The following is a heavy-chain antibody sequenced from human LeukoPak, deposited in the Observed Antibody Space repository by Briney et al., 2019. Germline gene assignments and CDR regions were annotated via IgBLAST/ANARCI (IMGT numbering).Heavy chain of an antibody. V-gene: IGHV1-18*04. CDR1: GYTFTGYY. Sequence: GASVKVSCKASGYTFTGYYMHWVRQAPGQGLEWMGWISAYNGNTNYAQKLQGRVTMTTDTSTSTAYMELRSLRSDDTAVYYCARGVRNPVPRWFDPWGQGTLVTVSS. D-gene: IGHD1-14*01. CDR2: ISAYNGNT. CDR3: ARGVRNPVPRWFDP. J-gene: IGHJ5*02.